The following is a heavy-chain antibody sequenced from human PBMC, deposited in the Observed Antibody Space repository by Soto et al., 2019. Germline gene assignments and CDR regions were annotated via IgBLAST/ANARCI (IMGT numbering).Heavy chain of an antibody. D-gene: IGHD2-15*01. V-gene: IGHV3-23*01. CDR3: AKDWISGSSPY. Sequence: HPGGSLRLSCTASGFTFSSHAMSWVRQAPGKHLEWVSSISGSAGLTFYADSVKGRFTISRDNSKNTLYLQMNSLRAEDTAQYYCAKDWISGSSPYWGQGTLVTVSS. CDR2: ISGSAGLT. CDR1: GFTFSSHA. J-gene: IGHJ4*02.